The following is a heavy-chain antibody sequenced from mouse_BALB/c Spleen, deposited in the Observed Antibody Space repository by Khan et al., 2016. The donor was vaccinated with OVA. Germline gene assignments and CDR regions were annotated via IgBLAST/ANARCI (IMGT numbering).Heavy chain of an antibody. CDR1: GFTFSAYG. CDR2: INSDGGYT. V-gene: IGHV5-6*01. D-gene: IGHD4-1*01. Sequence: EVELVESGGDLVKPGGSLRLSCAASGFTFSAYGMAWVRQAPDKRLEWVATINSDGGYTYYPDTVKGRFTISRNTAENTLSLQMSSLKSEDTAIYYCASHLTVSFAYWGQGTLVTVSA. J-gene: IGHJ3*01. CDR3: ASHLTVSFAY.